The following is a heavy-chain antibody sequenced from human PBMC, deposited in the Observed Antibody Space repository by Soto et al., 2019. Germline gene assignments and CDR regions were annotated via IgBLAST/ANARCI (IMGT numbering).Heavy chain of an antibody. D-gene: IGHD1-1*01. CDR1: GFTFSSYA. CDR3: ARSATGTTRSNYVY. CDR2: ISGSGGST. Sequence: QPGGSLRLSCAASGFTFSSYAMSWVRQAPGKGLEWVSAISGSGGSTYYADSVKGRFTISRDNSKNTLYLQMNSLRAEDTAVYYCARSATGTTRSNYVYWGQGTLVTVSS. V-gene: IGHV3-23*01. J-gene: IGHJ4*02.